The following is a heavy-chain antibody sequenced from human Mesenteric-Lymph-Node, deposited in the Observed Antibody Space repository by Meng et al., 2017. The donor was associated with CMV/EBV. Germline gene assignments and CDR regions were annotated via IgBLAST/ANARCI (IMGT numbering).Heavy chain of an antibody. D-gene: IGHD3-9*01. CDR1: GGSLSRGDFY. CDR2: IYYSGRT. Sequence: SETLSLTCTVSGGSLSRGDFYWSWIRQHPGKGLEWIGYIYYSGRTNYNPSLKSRVTISADTSKNQFSLNLTSVTAADTAVYYCATIDSYYYYYGMDVWGQGTTVTVSS. CDR3: ATIDSYYYYYGMDV. J-gene: IGHJ6*02. V-gene: IGHV4-31*02.